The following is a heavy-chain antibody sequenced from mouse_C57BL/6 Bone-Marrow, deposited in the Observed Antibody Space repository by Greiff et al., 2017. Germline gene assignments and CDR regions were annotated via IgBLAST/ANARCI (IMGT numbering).Heavy chain of an antibody. CDR1: GYTFTSYW. CDR2: INPSSGST. CDR3: AREGASSTVVATYSDAMGY. V-gene: IGHV1-7*01. Sequence: QVQLKQSGAELAKPGASVKLSCKASGYTFTSYWMHWVKQRTGQGLEWIGYINPSSGSTKYNQKFKDKATLTADKSSSTAYMQLSSLTSEDFAVYYCAREGASSTVVATYSDAMGYWGQGTSVTVSS. J-gene: IGHJ4*01. D-gene: IGHD1-1*01.